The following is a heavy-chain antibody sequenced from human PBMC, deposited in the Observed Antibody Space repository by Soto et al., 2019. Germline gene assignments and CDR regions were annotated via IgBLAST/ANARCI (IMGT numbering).Heavy chain of an antibody. D-gene: IGHD3-10*01. J-gene: IGHJ3*02. Sequence: QLQLQESGSGLVKPSQTLSLTCAVSGGSISSGGYSWSWIRQPPRKGLEWIGYIYHSGSTYYNPSLKSRVTISVDRSKNQFSLKLSSVTAADTAVYYCARESVLLWFGELHAFDIWGQGTMVTVSS. CDR2: IYHSGST. CDR3: ARESVLLWFGELHAFDI. CDR1: GGSISSGGYS. V-gene: IGHV4-30-2*01.